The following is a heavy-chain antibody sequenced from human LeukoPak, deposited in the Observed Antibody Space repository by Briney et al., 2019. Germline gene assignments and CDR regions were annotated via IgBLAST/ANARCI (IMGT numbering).Heavy chain of an antibody. Sequence: ASVKVSCKASGYTFTSYSISWVRQAPGQGLEWMGWISTYNGNTNYAQKLQGRVTMTTYTSTSTAYMELRSLRSDDTAVYYCARDHVISSGWPSRIGYWGQGTLVTVSS. D-gene: IGHD6-19*01. J-gene: IGHJ4*02. CDR2: ISTYNGNT. CDR1: GYTFTSYS. CDR3: ARDHVISSGWPSRIGY. V-gene: IGHV1-18*01.